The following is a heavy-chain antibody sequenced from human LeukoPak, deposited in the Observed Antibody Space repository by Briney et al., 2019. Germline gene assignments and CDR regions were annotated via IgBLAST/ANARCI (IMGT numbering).Heavy chain of an antibody. CDR2: INHSGST. V-gene: IGHV4-34*01. Sequence: SETLSLTCAVYGGSFSGCYWSWIRQPPGKGLEWIGEINHSGSTNYNPSLKSRVTISVDTSKNQFSLKLSSVTAADTAVYYCARGTGFYDSSGHYYWGYFDSWGQGTLVPVSS. D-gene: IGHD3-22*01. J-gene: IGHJ4*02. CDR3: ARGTGFYDSSGHYYWGYFDS. CDR1: GGSFSGCY.